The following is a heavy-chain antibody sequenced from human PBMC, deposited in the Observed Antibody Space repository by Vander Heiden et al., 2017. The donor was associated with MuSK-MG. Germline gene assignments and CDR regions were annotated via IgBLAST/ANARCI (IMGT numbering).Heavy chain of an antibody. J-gene: IGHJ4*02. CDR1: GYSFTPYW. CDR3: ARRINYSNFDY. V-gene: IGHV5-51*03. D-gene: IGHD2-21*01. CDR2: IYPGDSET. Sequence: EVQLVQSGAEMKKPGESLKISCYVSGYSFTPYWIGWVRQMPGKCLEWMGIIYPGDSETRDSPSFQGQVTISADNSINTAYLKWSRLKASDTAIYYDARRINYSNFDYWGQGTLVTVSS.